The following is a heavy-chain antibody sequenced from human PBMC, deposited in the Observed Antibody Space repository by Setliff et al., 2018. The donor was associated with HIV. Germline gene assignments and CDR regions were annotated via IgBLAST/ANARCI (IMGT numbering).Heavy chain of an antibody. J-gene: IGHJ4*02. V-gene: IGHV4-4*08. CDR3: ASCHVAIGYDFNY. CDR1: GAFNSRYY. D-gene: IGHD5-18*01. CDR2: FYDSGST. Sequence: ETLSLTCTVSGAFNSRYYWSWIRQPPGKGLEWIGYFYDSGSTYYSPSLKSRVTIAVDTSKNQFSLNLKSMTAADTAVYYCASCHVAIGYDFNYWGQGVLVTVSS.